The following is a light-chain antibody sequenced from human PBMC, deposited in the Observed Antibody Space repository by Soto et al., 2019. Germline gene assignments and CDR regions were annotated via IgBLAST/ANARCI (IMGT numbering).Light chain of an antibody. CDR2: KAS. CDR1: QSISSW. J-gene: IGKJ1*01. Sequence: DIQMTQSPSTPSASVGDRVTITCRASQSISSWLAWYQQKPGKAPKLLIYKASSLESRVPSRFSGSGSGTEFTLTISSLQPDDFATYYCQQYNSYPWTFGQGTKVEIK. V-gene: IGKV1-5*03. CDR3: QQYNSYPWT.